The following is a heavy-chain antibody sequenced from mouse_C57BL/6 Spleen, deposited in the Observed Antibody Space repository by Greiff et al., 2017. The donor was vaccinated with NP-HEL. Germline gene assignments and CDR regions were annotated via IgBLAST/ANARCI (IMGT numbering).Heavy chain of an antibody. J-gene: IGHJ2*01. CDR2: IDPETGGT. CDR3: TDYDYDFFDY. CDR1: GYTFTDYE. D-gene: IGHD2-4*01. V-gene: IGHV1-15*01. Sequence: VQLQQSGAELVRPGASVTLSCKASGYTFTDYEMHWVKQTPVHGLEWIGAIDPETGGTAYNQKFKGKAILTADKSSSTAYMELRSLTSEDSAVYYCTDYDYDFFDYWGQGTTLTVSS.